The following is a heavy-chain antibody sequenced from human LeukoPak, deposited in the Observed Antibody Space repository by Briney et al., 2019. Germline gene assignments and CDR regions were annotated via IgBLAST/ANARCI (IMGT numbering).Heavy chain of an antibody. CDR2: INHSGST. V-gene: IGHV4-34*01. CDR1: GGSFSGYY. Sequence: PSETLSLTCAVYGGSFSGYYWSWIRQPPGKGLEWIGEINHSGSTNYNPSLKSRVTISVDTSKNQFSLKLSSVTAADTAVYYCAKITYYYDSSGYSNSDYWGQGTLVTVSS. CDR3: AKITYYYDSSGYSNSDY. J-gene: IGHJ4*02. D-gene: IGHD3-22*01.